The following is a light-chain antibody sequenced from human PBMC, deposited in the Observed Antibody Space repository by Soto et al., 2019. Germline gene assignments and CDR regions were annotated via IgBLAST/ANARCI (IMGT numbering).Light chain of an antibody. Sequence: QPVLTQSPSASASLGASVKLTCTPSSGHSSYVIAWHQQQPEEGPRYLMKLNSDGSHTKGDGIPDRFSGSSSGAERYLTISSLQSEDEADYYCQTWGTGIVVFGGGTKLTVL. J-gene: IGLJ2*01. CDR3: QTWGTGIVV. CDR1: SGHSSYV. CDR2: LNSDGSH. V-gene: IGLV4-69*01.